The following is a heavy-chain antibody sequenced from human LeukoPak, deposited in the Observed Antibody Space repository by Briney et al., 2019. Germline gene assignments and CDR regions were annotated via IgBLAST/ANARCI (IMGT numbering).Heavy chain of an antibody. CDR1: GFTFTNFE. CDR2: ISYSGSTT. V-gene: IGHV3-48*03. J-gene: IGHJ5*02. Sequence: GGSLRLSCAASGFTFTNFEMNWVRQAPGKGLEWGSYISYSGSTTSYADSVKGRFTISRDNAKNSLYLQMHSLRAEDTAVYYCARAGPPAFDPWGQGTLVSVFS. CDR3: ARAGPPAFDP.